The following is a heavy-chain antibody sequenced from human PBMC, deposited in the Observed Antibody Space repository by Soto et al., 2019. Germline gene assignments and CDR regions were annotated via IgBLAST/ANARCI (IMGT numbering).Heavy chain of an antibody. J-gene: IGHJ4*02. CDR2: ISAYNGNT. Sequence: APVKVSCKTSGYTFTSYGISWVRQAPGQGLEWMGWISAYNGNTNYAQKLQGRVTMTTDTSTSTAYMELRSLRSDDTAVYYCATEGWLSGGDCYDFWGPGILVTGFS. D-gene: IGHD2-15*01. CDR1: GYTFTSYG. CDR3: ATEGWLSGGDCYDF. V-gene: IGHV1-18*01.